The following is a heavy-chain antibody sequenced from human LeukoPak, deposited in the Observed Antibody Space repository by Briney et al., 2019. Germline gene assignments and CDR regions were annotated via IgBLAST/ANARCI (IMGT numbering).Heavy chain of an antibody. V-gene: IGHV3-43*02. CDR2: ISGDGDRT. D-gene: IGHD5-18*01. CDR1: GFTFDGRA. Sequence: GGSLRLSCAASGFTFDGRAMHWVRQAPGKGLEWVSVISGDGDRTYYADSVKGRFTVSRDNSKNSLYLQLNSLRSEDTALYYCAKDARLIHLWSIVYYYYYMDVWGKGTAVTVSS. J-gene: IGHJ6*03. CDR3: AKDARLIHLWSIVYYYYYMDV.